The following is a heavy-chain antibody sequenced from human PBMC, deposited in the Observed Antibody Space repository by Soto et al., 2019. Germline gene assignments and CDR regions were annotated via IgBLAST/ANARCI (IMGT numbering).Heavy chain of an antibody. CDR1: GFTFSSYG. J-gene: IGHJ3*02. Sequence: QVQLVESGGGVVQPGRSLRLSCAASGFTFSSYGMHWVRQAPGKGLEWVAVIWYDGSNKYYADSVKGRFTISRDNSKNTLDLQMNSLRAEDTAVYYCARDALPFVSPLYSSSWYGEAFDIWGQGTMVTVSS. V-gene: IGHV3-33*01. CDR3: ARDALPFVSPLYSSSWYGEAFDI. CDR2: IWYDGSNK. D-gene: IGHD6-13*01.